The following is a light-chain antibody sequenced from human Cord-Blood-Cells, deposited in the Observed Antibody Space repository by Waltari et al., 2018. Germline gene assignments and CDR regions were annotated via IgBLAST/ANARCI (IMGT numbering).Light chain of an antibody. CDR2: KAS. CDR3: QQYNSYRT. V-gene: IGKV1-5*03. CDR1: QSISSW. Sequence: DIQMTQSPSTLSASVGDRVTITCRASQSISSWLAWYQQKPGKAPKLRIYKASSLESGVPSRFSGSGSETEFTLTISSLQPDDCATYYCQQYNSYRTFGQGTKVEIK. J-gene: IGKJ1*01.